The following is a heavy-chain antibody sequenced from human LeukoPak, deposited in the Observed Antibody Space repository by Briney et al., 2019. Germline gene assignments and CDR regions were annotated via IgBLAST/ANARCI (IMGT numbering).Heavy chain of an antibody. D-gene: IGHD3-10*01. CDR2: ISSSSSYI. CDR3: ARDKKSGESSEIDY. V-gene: IGHV3-21*01. J-gene: IGHJ4*02. CDR1: GFTFSSYS. Sequence: GGSLRLSCAASGFTFSSYSMNWVRQAPGKGLEWVSSISSSSSYIYYADSVKGRFTVSRDNAKNTLNLQMNSLRAEDTAVYHCARDKKSGESSEIDYWGQGTLVTVSS.